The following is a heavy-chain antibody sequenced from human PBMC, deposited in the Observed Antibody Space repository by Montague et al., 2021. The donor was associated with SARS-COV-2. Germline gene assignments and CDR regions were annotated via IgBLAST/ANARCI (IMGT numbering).Heavy chain of an antibody. Sequence: IYYNGSTYYNPSLKSRLTISVDASKNRFSLKLSSVTAADTAMYYFARVRVVVPTTRNWFDPWGKGTLATVSS. D-gene: IGHD2-2*01. CDR2: IYYNGST. V-gene: IGHV4-31*02. J-gene: IGHJ5*02. CDR3: ARVRVVVPTTRNWFDP.